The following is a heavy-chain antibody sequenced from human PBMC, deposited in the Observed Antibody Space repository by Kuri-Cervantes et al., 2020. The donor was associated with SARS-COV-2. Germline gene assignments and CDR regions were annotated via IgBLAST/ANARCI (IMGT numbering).Heavy chain of an antibody. CDR2: IYYSGST. CDR1: GGSISSTSYY. Sequence: ESLKIPCTVSGGSISSTSYYWGWVRQPPGKGLEWIGSIYYSGSTYYNPSLKSRVTISVDTSKNQFSLKLSSVTAADTAVYYCARGYSLIDYWGQGTLVTVSS. J-gene: IGHJ4*02. CDR3: ARGYSLIDY. V-gene: IGHV4-39*07. D-gene: IGHD5-18*01.